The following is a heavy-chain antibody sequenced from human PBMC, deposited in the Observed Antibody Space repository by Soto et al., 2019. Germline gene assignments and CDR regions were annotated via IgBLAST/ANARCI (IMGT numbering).Heavy chain of an antibody. CDR1: GFTFSSCA. CDR2: IIDSGAST. CDR3: AKGRSYYYYYGVAV. V-gene: IGHV3-23*01. Sequence: EVQLLESGGGLVQPGGSLRLSCAASGFTFSSCAMGWVRQAPGKGLEWVSDIIDSGASTYYADSVQGRFTISRDNSKSTLYLQMNSLRAEDTALYYCAKGRSYYYYYGVAVWGQGTTVTVSS. J-gene: IGHJ6*02.